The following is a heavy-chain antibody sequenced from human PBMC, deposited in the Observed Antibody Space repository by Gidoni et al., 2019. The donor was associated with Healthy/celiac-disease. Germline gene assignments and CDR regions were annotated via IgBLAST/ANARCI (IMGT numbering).Heavy chain of an antibody. CDR1: GFTVSSNY. CDR3: ARGYYDSSGYLFDY. CDR2: IYSGGST. D-gene: IGHD3-22*01. V-gene: IGHV3-66*01. J-gene: IGHJ4*02. Sequence: EVQLVESGGGLVQPGGSLRLSCAASGFTVSSNYMSWVRQPPGKGLEWVSVIYSGGSTYYADSVKGRFTISRDNSKNTLYLQMNSLRAEDTAVYYCARGYYDSSGYLFDYWGQGTLVTVS.